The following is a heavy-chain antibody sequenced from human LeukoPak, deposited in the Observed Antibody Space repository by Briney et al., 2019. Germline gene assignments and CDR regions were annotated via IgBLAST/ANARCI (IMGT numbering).Heavy chain of an antibody. J-gene: IGHJ4*02. CDR3: ARERSDSSGYYYVGSFSRTKVLDY. V-gene: IGHV1-2*02. D-gene: IGHD3-22*01. Sequence: ASVKVSCKASGYTFTGYYMHWVRQAPGQGLEWMGWINPNSGGTNYAQKLQGRVTMTTDTSTSTAYMELRSLRSDDTAVYYCARERSDSSGYYYVGSFSRTKVLDYWGQGTLVTVSS. CDR2: INPNSGGT. CDR1: GYTFTGYY.